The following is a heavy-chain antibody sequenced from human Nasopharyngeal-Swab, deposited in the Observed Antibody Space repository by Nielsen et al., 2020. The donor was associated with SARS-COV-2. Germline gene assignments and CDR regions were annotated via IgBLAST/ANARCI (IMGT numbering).Heavy chain of an antibody. CDR1: GGSISSYY. J-gene: IGHJ6*03. V-gene: IGHV4-59*01. D-gene: IGHD3-9*01. CDR2: IYYSGST. CDR3: SRRLTGYYPYYYYYYMDV. Sequence: SETLSLTCTVSGGSISSYYWSWIRQPPGKGLEWIGYIYYSGSTNYNPTLKSRVTISVDTSKNQFSLKLSSVTAADTAVYYCSRRLTGYYPYYYYYYMDVWGKGTTVTVSS.